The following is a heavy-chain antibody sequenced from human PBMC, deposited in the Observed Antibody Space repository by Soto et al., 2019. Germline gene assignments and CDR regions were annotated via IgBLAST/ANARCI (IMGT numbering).Heavy chain of an antibody. J-gene: IGHJ4*02. V-gene: IGHV4-59*01. D-gene: IGHD2-21*02. Sequence: QVQLQESGPGLVKPSETLSLTCTVSGGSIPNNYWNWIRQPPGKGLDWIGYNHYSASTNYNPSLNSRVTISVDTSKNQISLKMSSVTAADTAVYYCARTKNGGDWGYWGQGILVTVSS. CDR3: ARTKNGGDWGY. CDR1: GGSIPNNY. CDR2: NHYSAST.